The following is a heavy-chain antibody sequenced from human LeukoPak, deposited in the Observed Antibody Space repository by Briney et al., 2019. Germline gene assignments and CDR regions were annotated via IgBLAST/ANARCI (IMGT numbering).Heavy chain of an antibody. CDR1: GYTFTSYG. V-gene: IGHV1-18*01. CDR2: ISAYNGNT. Sequence: ASVKVSCKASGYTFTSYGISWVRQAPGQGLEWMGWISAYNGNTNYAQKLQGRVTMTTDTSTSTAYMELRSLRSDDTAVYYCARDPGYYDSSGYYDAWGQGTLVTVSS. D-gene: IGHD3-22*01. CDR3: ARDPGYYDSSGYYDA. J-gene: IGHJ5*02.